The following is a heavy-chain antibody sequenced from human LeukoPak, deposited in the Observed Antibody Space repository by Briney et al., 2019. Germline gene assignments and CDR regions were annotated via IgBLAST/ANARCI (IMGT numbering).Heavy chain of an antibody. CDR3: ANLDVAGPDY. CDR2: ITYNGNNK. V-gene: IGHV3-30*02. CDR1: GLTFRTYG. J-gene: IGHJ4*02. D-gene: IGHD6-19*01. Sequence: PGGSLRLSCAASGLTFRTYGMHWFRQAPGKGLEWVAFITYNGNNKYYADSMKGRFTISRDNSKNTLYLQMNSLRGEDTAVYYCANLDVAGPDYWGQGTLVTVSS.